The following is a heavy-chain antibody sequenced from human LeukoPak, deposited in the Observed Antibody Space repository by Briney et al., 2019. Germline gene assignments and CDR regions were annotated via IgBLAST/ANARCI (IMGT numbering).Heavy chain of an antibody. CDR2: INQSGST. J-gene: IGHJ6*02. Sequence: PSETLSLTCALYGGSFSGYYWSWIRQPPGRGLEWIGEINQSGSTDYNPSLKSRVTISVATYKNQFYLKLSSVTAADTAVYYCARVSSYDILTTYYSYGMDVWGQGTTVTVSS. V-gene: IGHV4-34*01. CDR1: GGSFSGYY. D-gene: IGHD3-9*01. CDR3: ARVSSYDILTTYYSYGMDV.